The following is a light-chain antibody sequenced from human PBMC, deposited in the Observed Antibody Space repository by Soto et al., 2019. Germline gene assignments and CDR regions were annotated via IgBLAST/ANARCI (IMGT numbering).Light chain of an antibody. CDR2: DAS. V-gene: IGKV3-11*01. Sequence: EILLTQSPSTLSLSPGERATLSCRASQSVSSYLAWYQQKAGQAPRLLIYDASNRATGIPARFSGSGSGTDFTLTISSLEPEDFELYYCQQRSNWPLTFGGGTKVDIK. CDR3: QQRSNWPLT. J-gene: IGKJ4*01. CDR1: QSVSSY.